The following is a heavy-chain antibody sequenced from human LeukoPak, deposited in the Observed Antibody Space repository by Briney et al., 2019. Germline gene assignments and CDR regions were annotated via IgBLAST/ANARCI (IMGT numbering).Heavy chain of an antibody. Sequence: PSETLSLTCTVSGGSISSGSFYWGWIRQPPGKGLEWIGSIYYSGSTYYNPSLKSRVTISVDTSKNQFSLKLSSVTAADTAVYYCARRFMGANDARAYYFDYWGQGTLVTVSS. CDR2: IYYSGST. V-gene: IGHV4-39*01. CDR1: GGSISSGSFY. CDR3: ARRFMGANDARAYYFDY. D-gene: IGHD1-26*01. J-gene: IGHJ4*02.